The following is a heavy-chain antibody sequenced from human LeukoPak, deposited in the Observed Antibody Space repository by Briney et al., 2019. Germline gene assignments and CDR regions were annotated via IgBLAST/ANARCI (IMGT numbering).Heavy chain of an antibody. D-gene: IGHD6-19*01. V-gene: IGHV3-74*01. CDR3: ARIAVAGKSSSPIDY. Sequence: GRSLRLSCAASGFTFSSYWMHWVRQAPGKGLVWVSRINTDGSSTSYADSVKGRFTISRDNAKSTLYLQMNSLRAEDTAVYYCARIAVAGKSSSPIDYWGQGTLVTVSS. CDR2: INTDGSST. CDR1: GFTFSSYW. J-gene: IGHJ4*02.